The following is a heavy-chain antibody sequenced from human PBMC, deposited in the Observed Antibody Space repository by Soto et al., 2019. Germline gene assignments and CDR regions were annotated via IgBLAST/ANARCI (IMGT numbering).Heavy chain of an antibody. D-gene: IGHD4-17*01. CDR3: VKDMKWGGMTTIHYFDS. Sequence: EVQLVESGGGLVQPGRSLRLSCVASGFIADDYAMHWVRQAPGKGLEWVSGISSNSATINYADSVKGRFTISRDNAKNSLFRQMNSLRPEDTAFYYCVKDMKWGGMTTIHYFDSWGQGTLVTVSS. CDR2: ISSNSATI. CDR1: GFIADDYA. J-gene: IGHJ4*02. V-gene: IGHV3-9*02.